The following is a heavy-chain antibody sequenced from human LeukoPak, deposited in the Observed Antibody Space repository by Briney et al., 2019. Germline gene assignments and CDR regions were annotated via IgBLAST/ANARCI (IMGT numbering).Heavy chain of an antibody. D-gene: IGHD5-24*01. CDR1: GGSISSYY. CDR3: AGRLWRRDGYNLSAFDI. Sequence: SETLSLTCTVSGGSISSYYWNWIRQPPGKGLEWIGYIYYSGSTDYNPSLKSRVTISVDTSKNQFSLKLSSVTAADTAVYYCAGRLWRRDGYNLSAFDIWGQGTMVTVSS. CDR2: IYYSGST. V-gene: IGHV4-59*01. J-gene: IGHJ3*02.